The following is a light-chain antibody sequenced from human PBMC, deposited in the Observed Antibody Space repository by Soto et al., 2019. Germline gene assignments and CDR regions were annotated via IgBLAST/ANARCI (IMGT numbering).Light chain of an antibody. J-gene: IGLJ2*01. CDR2: ESN. CDR3: GTWDTSLTTVV. CDR1: NSNIGKNY. Sequence: QSVLTQPPSVSAASGQKVTISCSGSNSNIGKNYVSWYQQIPGTAPKLLIYESNKRPSGIPDRFSGSKSGTSATLGITGLQTGDEADYYCGTWDTSLTTVVFGGGTQLTVL. V-gene: IGLV1-51*02.